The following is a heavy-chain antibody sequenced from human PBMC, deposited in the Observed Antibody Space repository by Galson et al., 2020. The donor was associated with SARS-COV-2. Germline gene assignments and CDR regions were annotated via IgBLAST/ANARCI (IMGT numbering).Heavy chain of an antibody. D-gene: IGHD3-9*01. CDR1: GDSVSSGGYF. Sequence: SETLSLTCSVSGDSVSSGGYFWSWIRQPAGKGLEWIGHVYSSGSTDFNPSLKSRVSISVDTSKNQISLKLNSVTAADTAVYYCARDVNGYSDILTGFYRDYYYYMDVWGKRTTVTISS. J-gene: IGHJ6*03. V-gene: IGHV4-61*09. CDR2: VYSSGST. CDR3: ARDVNGYSDILTGFYRDYYYYMDV.